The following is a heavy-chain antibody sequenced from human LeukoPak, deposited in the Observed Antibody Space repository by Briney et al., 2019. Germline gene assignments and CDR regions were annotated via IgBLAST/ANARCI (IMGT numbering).Heavy chain of an antibody. J-gene: IGHJ3*02. D-gene: IGHD1-26*01. CDR2: IYHSGST. Sequence: SETLSLTCTVSGGSISSGGYYWSWIRQPPGKGLEWIGYIYHSGSTYYNPSLKSRVTISVDRSKNQFSLKLSSVTAADTAVYYCARDQWELRETDAFDIWGQGTMVTVSS. CDR1: GGSISSGGYY. V-gene: IGHV4-30-2*01. CDR3: ARDQWELRETDAFDI.